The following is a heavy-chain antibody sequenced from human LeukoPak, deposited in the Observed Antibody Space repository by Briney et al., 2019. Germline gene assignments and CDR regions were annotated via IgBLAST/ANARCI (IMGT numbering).Heavy chain of an antibody. CDR1: GFTFSIYV. CDR3: ARAGDGYNSHFDS. V-gene: IGHV3-30-3*01. D-gene: IGHD5-24*01. J-gene: IGHJ4*02. CDR2: ISYDGTSK. Sequence: GRSLRLSCAASGFTFSIYVMHWVRQAPGKGLEWVAVISYDGTSKYYADSVKGRFTIPRDNSKNTLYLQMNSLRPEDTAVYYCARAGDGYNSHFDSWGQGTLVTVSS.